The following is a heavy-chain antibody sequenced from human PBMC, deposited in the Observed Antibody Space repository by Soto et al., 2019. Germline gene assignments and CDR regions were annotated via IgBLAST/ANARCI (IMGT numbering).Heavy chain of an antibody. D-gene: IGHD2-8*01. Sequence: PSETLSLTCPVSGGSISSYYWSWIRQPPGKGLEWIGYIYYSGGTNYNPSLKSRVTISVDTSKNQFSLKLSSVTAADTAVYYCARGSVGRYCTNGVCYGVAFDIWGQGTMVTVSS. J-gene: IGHJ3*02. CDR2: IYYSGGT. CDR1: GGSISSYY. V-gene: IGHV4-59*01. CDR3: ARGSVGRYCTNGVCYGVAFDI.